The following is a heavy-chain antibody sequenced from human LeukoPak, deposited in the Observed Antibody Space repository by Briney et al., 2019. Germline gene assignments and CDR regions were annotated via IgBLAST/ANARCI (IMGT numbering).Heavy chain of an antibody. CDR1: GFTFSGYW. D-gene: IGHD5-18*01. CDR2: IKQDGSEK. J-gene: IGHJ6*02. CDR3: ARKKRVDTDSIMVYYYYAMDV. V-gene: IGHV3-7*01. Sequence: GGSLRLSCAASGFTFSGYWMSWVRQAPGKGLEWVANIKQDGSEKYYVDSVKGRFTISRDNAKNSLYLQMNSLRAEDTAVYYCARKKRVDTDSIMVYYYYAMDVWGQGTTVTVSS.